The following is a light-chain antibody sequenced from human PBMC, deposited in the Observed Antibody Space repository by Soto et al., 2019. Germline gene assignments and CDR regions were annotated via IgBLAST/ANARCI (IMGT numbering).Light chain of an antibody. V-gene: IGKV3-15*01. CDR2: GAS. J-gene: IGKJ3*01. CDR1: QSVSGN. CDR3: QQYNNWPLT. Sequence: EVVMTQSPATLSVSPGERSTLSCRASQSVSGNLAWYQQKPGQAPRLLIYGASTRATAIPARFSGSGSGTGFTLTISSLQSEDFAVYYCQQYNNWPLTFGPGTKVDIK.